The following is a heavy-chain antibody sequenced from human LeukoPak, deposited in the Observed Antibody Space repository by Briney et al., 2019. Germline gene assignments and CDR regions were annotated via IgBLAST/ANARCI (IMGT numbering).Heavy chain of an antibody. J-gene: IGHJ3*02. CDR1: GGSISSSSYY. D-gene: IGHD6-13*01. Sequence: SETLSLTCTVSGGSISSSSYYWGWIRQPPGKGLEWIGSIYYSGSTYYNPSLKSRVTISVDTSKNQFSLKLSSVTAADTAVYYCASHRGIAAPYGAFDIWGQGTMVTVSS. CDR3: ASHRGIAAPYGAFDI. CDR2: IYYSGST. V-gene: IGHV4-39*01.